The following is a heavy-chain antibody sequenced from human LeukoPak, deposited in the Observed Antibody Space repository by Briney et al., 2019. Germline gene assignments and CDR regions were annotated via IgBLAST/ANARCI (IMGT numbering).Heavy chain of an antibody. CDR2: IQQDGRAQ. CDR1: GFTFSTSW. CDR3: ARFSLYDNSGYYSWLFDF. J-gene: IGHJ4*02. V-gene: IGHV3-7*01. D-gene: IGHD3-22*01. Sequence: GGSLRLSCAASGFTFSTSWMSWVRQAPGKGLEWVANIQQDGRAQYYVDSVKGRFTISRDNAKNSLYLQMNSLRAEDTAVYYCARFSLYDNSGYYSWLFDFWGQGTLVTVSS.